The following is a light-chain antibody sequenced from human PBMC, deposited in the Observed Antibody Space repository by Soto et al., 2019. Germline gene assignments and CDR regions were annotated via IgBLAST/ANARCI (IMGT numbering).Light chain of an antibody. V-gene: IGKV3-15*01. CDR2: GAS. J-gene: IGKJ1*01. CDR1: QSVSSSY. Sequence: EIVLTQSPGTLSLSPGERAPLSCRASQSVSSSYLAWYQQKPGQATRLLIYGASTRATGIPARFSGSGAGTEFSLAISSLQSEDFAVYYCQQYNNWPRTFGQGNKVEIK. CDR3: QQYNNWPRT.